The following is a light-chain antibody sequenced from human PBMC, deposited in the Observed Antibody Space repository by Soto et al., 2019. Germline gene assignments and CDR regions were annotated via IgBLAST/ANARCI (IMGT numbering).Light chain of an antibody. J-gene: IGKJ2*01. V-gene: IGKV3-11*01. CDR3: QQRSNWPPYT. CDR2: DAS. CDR1: QSVSSY. Sequence: EIVLTQSPAPLSLSPGERATLSCRASQSVSSYLAWYQQKPGQAPRLLIYDASNRATGIPARFSGSGSGTDFPLTISSLEPEDFAVYYCQQRSNWPPYTFGQGTKLEIK.